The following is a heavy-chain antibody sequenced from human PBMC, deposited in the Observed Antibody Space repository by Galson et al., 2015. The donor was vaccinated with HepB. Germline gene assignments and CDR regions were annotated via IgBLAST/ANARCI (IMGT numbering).Heavy chain of an antibody. D-gene: IGHD5-18*01. CDR1: GFTFDDYA. CDR2: ISWNSGSI. V-gene: IGHV3-9*01. Sequence: SLRLSCAASGFTFDDYAMHWVRQAPGKGLEWVSGISWNSGSIGYADSVKGRFTISRDNAKNSLYLQMNSLRAEDTALYYCAKEYGGSGYSYGFNYYYYYGMDVWGQGTTVTVSS. CDR3: AKEYGGSGYSYGFNYYYYYGMDV. J-gene: IGHJ6*02.